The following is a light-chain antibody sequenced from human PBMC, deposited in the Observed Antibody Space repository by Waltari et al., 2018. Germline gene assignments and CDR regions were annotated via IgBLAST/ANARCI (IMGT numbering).Light chain of an antibody. Sequence: QSALTQPRSVSASPGQSVTISCTGYSSDVGAYNYVSWYQQHPGNAPKLILYDVTDRPSGVPDRFSGSKSGNTASLTISGLQSEDEADYYCCSYAGRSIFGLFGGGTKLTVL. CDR2: DVT. CDR3: CSYAGRSIFGL. CDR1: SSDVGAYNY. V-gene: IGLV2-11*01. J-gene: IGLJ2*01.